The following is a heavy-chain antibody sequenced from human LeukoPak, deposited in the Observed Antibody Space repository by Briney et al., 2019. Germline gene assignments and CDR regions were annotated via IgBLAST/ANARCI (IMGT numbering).Heavy chain of an antibody. CDR3: ARELSAGAQPYYYYYMDV. D-gene: IGHD7-27*01. Sequence: GGSLRLSCAASGFTFSSYGMHWVRQAPGKGLEWVAFIRYDGSNKYYADSVKGRFTISRDNSKNTLYLQMNSLRAEDTAVYYCARELSAGAQPYYYYYMDVWGKGTTVTVSS. V-gene: IGHV3-30*02. CDR2: IRYDGSNK. CDR1: GFTFSSYG. J-gene: IGHJ6*03.